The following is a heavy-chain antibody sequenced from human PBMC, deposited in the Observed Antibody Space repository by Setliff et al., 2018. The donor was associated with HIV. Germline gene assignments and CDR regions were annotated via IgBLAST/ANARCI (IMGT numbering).Heavy chain of an antibody. D-gene: IGHD2-2*01. CDR3: ATQRDIVMVPGQGGFDI. Sequence: ASVKVSCKASGYTFSNYGINWVRQAPGQGLEWMGWISAYNGNTKYAQKLQGRVIMTTDTSTSTAYMELRSLRSDDTAMYYCATQRDIVMVPGQGGFDIWAQGTMVTVSS. V-gene: IGHV1-18*01. J-gene: IGHJ3*02. CDR2: ISAYNGNT. CDR1: GYTFSNYG.